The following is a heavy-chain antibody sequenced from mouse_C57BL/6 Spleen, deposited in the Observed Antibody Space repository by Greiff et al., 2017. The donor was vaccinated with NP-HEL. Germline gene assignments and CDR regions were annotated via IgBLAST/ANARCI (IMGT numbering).Heavy chain of an antibody. CDR3: TRESYGNYGFAY. D-gene: IGHD2-1*01. CDR2: ISSGGDYI. V-gene: IGHV5-9-1*02. J-gene: IGHJ3*01. Sequence: EVQLVESGEGLVKPGGSLKLSCAASGFTFSSYAMSWVRQTPEKRLEWVAYISSGGDYIYYADTVKGRFTISRDNARNTLYLQMSSLKSEDTAMYYCTRESYGNYGFAYWGQGTLVTVSA. CDR1: GFTFSSYA.